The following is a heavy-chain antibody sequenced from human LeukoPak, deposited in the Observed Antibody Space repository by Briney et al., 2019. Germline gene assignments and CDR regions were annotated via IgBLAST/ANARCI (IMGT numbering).Heavy chain of an antibody. D-gene: IGHD6-19*01. CDR1: GGSISSVEDY. CDR2: GDYSGGT. V-gene: IGHV4-39*07. Sequence: SETLSLTCTVSGGSISSVEDYWAWIRQPPGKGLEWIASGDYSGGTYYNPSLESRVTISADMSKNQISLKLSFVTAADTAVYYCAREDGEEYSSGWYKRNYFDNWGQGTRVTVSS. CDR3: AREDGEEYSSGWYKRNYFDN. J-gene: IGHJ4*02.